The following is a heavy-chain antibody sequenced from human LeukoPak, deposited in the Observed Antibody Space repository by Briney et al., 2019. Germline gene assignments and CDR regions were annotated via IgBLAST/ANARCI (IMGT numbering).Heavy chain of an antibody. CDR3: ARVVGYDYYYYMDV. CDR1: GDSISSNSFY. V-gene: IGHV4-39*07. CDR2: IYYSGST. J-gene: IGHJ6*03. D-gene: IGHD3-16*01. Sequence: SETLSLTCTVSGDSISSNSFYWGWIRQPPGKGLEWIGSIYYSGSTYYNPSLKSRVTISVDTSKNQFSLKVTSVTAADTAVYYCARVVGYDYYYYMDVWGKGTTVTVSS.